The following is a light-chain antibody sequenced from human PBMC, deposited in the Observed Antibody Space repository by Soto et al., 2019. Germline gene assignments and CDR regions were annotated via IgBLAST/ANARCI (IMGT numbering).Light chain of an antibody. CDR2: KAS. CDR3: QQENSYPWT. CDR1: QSISSW. J-gene: IGKJ1*01. V-gene: IGKV1-5*03. Sequence: DIQMTQSPSTLSASVGDRVTITCRASQSISSWLAWYQQKPGKAPKLLIYKASSLESGVPSRYSGSGSGTELTLTISSLQPDDFATYYCQQENSYPWTFGKGTKVEIK.